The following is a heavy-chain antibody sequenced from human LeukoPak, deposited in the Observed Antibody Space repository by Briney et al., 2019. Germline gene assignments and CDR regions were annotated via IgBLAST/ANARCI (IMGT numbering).Heavy chain of an antibody. V-gene: IGHV3-74*01. CDR3: ARVHSGYDSIDY. Sequence: GGSLRLSCAASGFTLSSYWMHWVRQAPGKGLVWVSRINYDGSSTSYADSVKGRFTISRDNAKNTVYLRMNSLRAEDTAVYYCARVHSGYDSIDYWGQGTLVTVSS. CDR1: GFTLSSYW. J-gene: IGHJ4*02. CDR2: INYDGSST. D-gene: IGHD5-12*01.